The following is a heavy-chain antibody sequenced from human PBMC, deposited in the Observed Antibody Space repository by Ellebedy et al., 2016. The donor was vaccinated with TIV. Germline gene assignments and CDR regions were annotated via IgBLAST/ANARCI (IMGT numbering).Heavy chain of an antibody. J-gene: IGHJ6*02. CDR3: AGWSGSQNYYHGMDV. D-gene: IGHD3-10*01. V-gene: IGHV1-3*01. CDR2: INAGNGNT. CDR1: GYTFTSYA. Sequence: AASVKVSCKASGYTFTSYAMHWVRQAPGQRLEWMGWINAGNGNTKYSQKFQGRVTITRDTSASTAYMELSSLRSEDTAVYYCAGWSGSQNYYHGMDVWGQGTTVTVSS.